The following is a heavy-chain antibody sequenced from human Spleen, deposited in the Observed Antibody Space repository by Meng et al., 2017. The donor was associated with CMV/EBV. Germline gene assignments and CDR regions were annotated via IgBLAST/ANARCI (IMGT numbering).Heavy chain of an antibody. CDR2: ISYHGNNK. Sequence: GGSLRLSCAASRFGFPFSSYARHWVRQAPGKGLEWVAVISYHGNNKYYADSVKGRFTISRDNSKNTLYLQMTSLRAEDSAVYYCAWLSGYYDILGDDYWGQGTLVTVSS. CDR3: AWLSGYYDILGDDY. J-gene: IGHJ4*02. D-gene: IGHD3-9*01. V-gene: IGHV3-30-3*01. CDR1: RFGFPFSSYA.